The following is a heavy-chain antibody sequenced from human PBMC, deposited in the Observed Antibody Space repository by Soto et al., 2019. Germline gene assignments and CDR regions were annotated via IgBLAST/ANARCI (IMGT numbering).Heavy chain of an antibody. CDR1: GFTFSSYS. CDR2: ISSGGST. Sequence: GGSLRLSCAASGFTFSSYSMNWVRQAPGKGLEWVSSISSGGSTYYADSVKGRFTISRDNSKSTLYLQMNSLRAEDTALYYCAKGRSYYYYYGVDVWGQGTTVTVSS. J-gene: IGHJ6*02. CDR3: AKGRSYYYYYGVDV. V-gene: IGHV3-23*01.